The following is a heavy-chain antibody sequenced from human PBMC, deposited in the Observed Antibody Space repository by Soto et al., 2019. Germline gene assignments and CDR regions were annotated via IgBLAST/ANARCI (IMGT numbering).Heavy chain of an antibody. D-gene: IGHD4-17*01. Sequence: EVQLLESGGGLVQPGGSLRLSCAASGFTFSSYAMSWVRLAPGKGLEWVSAISGSGGSTYYADSVKGRFTISRDNSKNTLYLQMNSLRAEDTAVYYCAKGHYGDSGWEYFQHWGQGTLVTVSS. CDR2: ISGSGGST. CDR3: AKGHYGDSGWEYFQH. J-gene: IGHJ1*01. CDR1: GFTFSSYA. V-gene: IGHV3-23*01.